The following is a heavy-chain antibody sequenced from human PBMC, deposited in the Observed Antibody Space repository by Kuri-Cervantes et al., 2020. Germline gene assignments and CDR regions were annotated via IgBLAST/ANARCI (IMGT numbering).Heavy chain of an antibody. CDR3: AKGGIRDYGSGSYPVYFDY. Sequence: GESLKISCAASGFTFSSFAMSWVRQGPGKGLEWVSGMTNSGDGYYADSVKGRFTISRDNSKNTLYLQMNSLRAEDTAVYYCAKGGIRDYGSGSYPVYFDYWGQGTLVTVSS. CDR2: MTNSGDG. V-gene: IGHV3-23*01. J-gene: IGHJ4*02. CDR1: GFTFSSFA. D-gene: IGHD3-10*01.